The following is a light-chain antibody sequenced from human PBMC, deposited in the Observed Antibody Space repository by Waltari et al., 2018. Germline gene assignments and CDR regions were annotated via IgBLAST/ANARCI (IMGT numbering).Light chain of an antibody. CDR1: QDISNY. V-gene: IGKV1-33*01. CDR3: QRYDNLPIFA. J-gene: IGKJ3*01. Sequence: DIQMTQSPSSLSSFVGDRVIITCQASQDISNYFNWYQQKPGKASKLLIRDAYNLETGVLTRFSGSQSRRDFTLTISSLQPEDGGTYYCQRYDNLPIFAFGPGTKVEIK. CDR2: DAY.